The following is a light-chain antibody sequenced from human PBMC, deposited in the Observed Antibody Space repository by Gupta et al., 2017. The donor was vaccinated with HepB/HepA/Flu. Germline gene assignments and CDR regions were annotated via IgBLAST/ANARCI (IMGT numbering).Light chain of an antibody. CDR3: SAYTSSTTLDVV. V-gene: IGLV2-14*03. J-gene: IGLJ2*01. Sequence: QSALTQPASVSGSPGQSITISCTGTSSDVAASNYVSWYQQHQGKAPKLLIHDVTNRPSGVSHRFSGSKSGNTASLTISGLQAEDEAAYYCSAYTSSTTLDVVFGGGTKLTVL. CDR1: SSDVAASNY. CDR2: DVT.